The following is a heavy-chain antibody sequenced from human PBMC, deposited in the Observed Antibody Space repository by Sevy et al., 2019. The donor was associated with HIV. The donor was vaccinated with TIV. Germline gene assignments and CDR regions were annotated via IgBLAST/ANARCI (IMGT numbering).Heavy chain of an antibody. CDR1: GLTVSNNC. V-gene: IGHV3-53*01. Sequence: GGSLRLSCAASGLTVSNNCMAWVRQAPGKGLEWVSVFYSGGNTYYADSVKGRFTVSRDDSKITVYLQMNSLRVEDTALYYCAREAMSAKYAFDIWGQGTMVTVSS. CDR3: AREAMSAKYAFDI. J-gene: IGHJ3*02. CDR2: FYSGGNT.